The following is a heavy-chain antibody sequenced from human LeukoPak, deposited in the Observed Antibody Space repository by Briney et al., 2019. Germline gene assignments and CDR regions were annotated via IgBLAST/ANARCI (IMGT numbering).Heavy chain of an antibody. CDR1: GFSLSTSGVG. D-gene: IGHD3-3*01. J-gene: IGHJ4*02. V-gene: IGHV2-5*02. CDR3: AHRFLLSGYYGIFDY. Sequence: SGPTLVKPTQTLTLTCAFSGFSLSTSGVGVGWIRQPPGKALEWLALTYWDDDKRYTPSLVGRLTITKDTSANQVVLTVTNMDPVDTATYYCAHRFLLSGYYGIFDYWGQGALVTVSS. CDR2: TYWDDDK.